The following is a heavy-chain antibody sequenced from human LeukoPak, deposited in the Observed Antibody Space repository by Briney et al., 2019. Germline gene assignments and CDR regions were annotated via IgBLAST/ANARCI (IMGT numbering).Heavy chain of an antibody. J-gene: IGHJ4*02. CDR1: GDSISSSHW. V-gene: IGHV4-55*02. CDR2: HSHSGSA. CDR3: ARYQTGTMFAV. Sequence: SETLSLTCAVSGDSISSSHWWSWVRQPPGKWLEWIGTHSHSGSAYYNPSLRSRITMSLDTSENQLSLKLYSVTAADTAIYYCARYQTGTMFAVWGQGTLVTISS. D-gene: IGHD1/OR15-1a*01.